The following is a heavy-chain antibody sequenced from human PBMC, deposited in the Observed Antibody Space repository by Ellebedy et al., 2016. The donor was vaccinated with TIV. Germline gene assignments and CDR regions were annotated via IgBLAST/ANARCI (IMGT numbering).Heavy chain of an antibody. CDR1: GYTFTSYD. CDR2: MNPNSGNT. V-gene: IGHV1-8*01. J-gene: IGHJ6*02. CDR3: AREEPYGDYVSSYYYYGMDV. Sequence: ASVKVSXXASGYTFTSYDINWVRQATGQGLEWMGWMNPNSGNTGYAQKFQGRVTMTRNTSISTAYMELSSLRSEDTAVYYCAREEPYGDYVSSYYYYGMDVWGQGTTVTVSS. D-gene: IGHD4-17*01.